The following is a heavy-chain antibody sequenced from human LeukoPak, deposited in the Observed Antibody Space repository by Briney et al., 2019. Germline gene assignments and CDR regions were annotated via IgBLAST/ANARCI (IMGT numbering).Heavy chain of an antibody. CDR3: ARPGRLGYCSGGSCFRWDY. CDR1: GXSFTSYW. Sequence: GESLKISCKVSGXSFTSYWIGWVRQMPGKGLEWMGIIYPDDSDTKYSPSFQGQVTISADKSISTAYLQWSSLKASDTAMYYCARPGRLGYCSGGSCFRWDYWGQGTLVTVSS. J-gene: IGHJ4*02. CDR2: IYPDDSDT. D-gene: IGHD2-15*01. V-gene: IGHV5-51*01.